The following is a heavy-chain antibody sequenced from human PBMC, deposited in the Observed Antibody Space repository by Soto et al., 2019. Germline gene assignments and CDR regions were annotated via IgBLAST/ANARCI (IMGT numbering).Heavy chain of an antibody. CDR3: ATIYDFWSGYYPIRGYNWFDT. CDR1: GGSISSSSYY. Sequence: SETLSLTCTVSGGSISSSSYYWGWIRQPPGKGLEWIGSIYYSGSTYYNPSLKSRVTISVDTSKNQFSLKLSSVTAADTAVYYCATIYDFWSGYYPIRGYNWFDTWGQGALVTVSS. V-gene: IGHV4-39*01. J-gene: IGHJ5*02. D-gene: IGHD3-3*01. CDR2: IYYSGST.